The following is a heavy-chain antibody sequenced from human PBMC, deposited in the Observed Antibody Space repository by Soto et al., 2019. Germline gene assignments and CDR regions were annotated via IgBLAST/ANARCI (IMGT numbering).Heavy chain of an antibody. CDR3: ARGELVATSSDKVEPNCDY. D-gene: IGHD5-12*01. V-gene: IGHV1-69*02. CDR1: GGTFSSYT. Sequence: QVQLVQSGAEVKKPGSSVKVSCKASGGTFSSYTISWVRQAPGQGLEWMGRIIPILGIAHYAQKFQGRVTITADKSTSTAYMELSSLRSEDTAVYYCARGELVATSSDKVEPNCDYWGQGTLVTVSS. CDR2: IIPILGIA. J-gene: IGHJ4*02.